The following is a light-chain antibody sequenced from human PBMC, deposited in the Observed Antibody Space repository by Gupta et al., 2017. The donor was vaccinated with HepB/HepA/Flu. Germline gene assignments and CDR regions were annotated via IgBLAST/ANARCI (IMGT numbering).Light chain of an antibody. CDR1: QSVSSSY. Sequence: EIVLTQSPGTLSLSPGERATLSCRASQSVSSSYLAWYQQKPGQAPRLLISGASSRATGIPDRFSGSGSGTDFMLTISRLEPEDFALYYCQQYGSAPITFGHGTRLDIK. CDR2: GAS. V-gene: IGKV3-20*01. J-gene: IGKJ5*01. CDR3: QQYGSAPIT.